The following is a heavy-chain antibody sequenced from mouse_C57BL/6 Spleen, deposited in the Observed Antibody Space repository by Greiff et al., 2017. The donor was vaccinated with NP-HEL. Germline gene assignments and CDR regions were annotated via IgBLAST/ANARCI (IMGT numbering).Heavy chain of an antibody. CDR2: IDPETGGT. CDR1: GYTFTDYE. Sequence: VQLQQSGAELVRPGASVTLSCKASGYTFTDYEMHWVKQTPVHGLEWIGAIDPETGGTAYNQKFKGKAILTADKSSSTAYMELRSLTSEDSAVYYCTRERDWDWYFDVWGTGTTVTVSS. J-gene: IGHJ1*03. CDR3: TRERDWDWYFDV. D-gene: IGHD4-1*01. V-gene: IGHV1-15*01.